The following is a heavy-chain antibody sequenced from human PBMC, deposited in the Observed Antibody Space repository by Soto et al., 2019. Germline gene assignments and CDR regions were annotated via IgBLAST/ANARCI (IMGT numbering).Heavy chain of an antibody. J-gene: IGHJ6*02. CDR1: GGSFSGYY. CDR3: AREDYGMDV. CDR2: INHSGST. V-gene: IGHV4-34*01. Sequence: SETLSLTCAVYGGSFSGYYWSWIRQPPGKGLEWIGEINHSGSTNYNPSLKSRVIISVDTSKNQFSLKLSSVTAADTAVYYCAREDYGMDVWGQGTTVTVSS.